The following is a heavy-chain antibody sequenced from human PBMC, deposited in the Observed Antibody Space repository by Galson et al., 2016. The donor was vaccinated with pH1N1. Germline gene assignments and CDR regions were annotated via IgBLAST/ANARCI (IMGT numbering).Heavy chain of an antibody. D-gene: IGHD2-15*01. CDR3: AKRVAAGPYYYMGV. CDR2: IVGSGDRT. J-gene: IGHJ6*03. CDR1: GVSFTYHG. V-gene: IGHV3-23*01. Sequence: SLRLSCAASGVSFTYHGMSWVRQAPGMGMEWVSAIVGSGDRTYYADSVKGRFTISRDNSKNTLYLQMNSLRVDDTAIYYCAKRVAAGPYYYMGVWGKGTTVTVSS.